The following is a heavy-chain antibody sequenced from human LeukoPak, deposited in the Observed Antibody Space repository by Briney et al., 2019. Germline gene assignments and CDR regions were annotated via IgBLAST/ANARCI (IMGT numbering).Heavy chain of an antibody. D-gene: IGHD3-10*01. CDR1: GFTFSTYA. V-gene: IGHV3-23*01. Sequence: PGGSLRLSCVTSGFTFSTYAMSWVRQAPGKGLEWVSIISGDGGSTVYADSVKGRFTISRDSSKSTVFLQMNSLRAEDTAVYYCAKFMNLGSYTSRWNAVDIWGQGTMVTVSS. CDR3: AKFMNLGSYTSRWNAVDI. CDR2: ISGDGGST. J-gene: IGHJ3*02.